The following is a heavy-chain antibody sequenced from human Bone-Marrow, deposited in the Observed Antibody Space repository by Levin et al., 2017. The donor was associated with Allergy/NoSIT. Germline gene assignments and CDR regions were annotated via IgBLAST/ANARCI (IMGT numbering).Heavy chain of an antibody. CDR1: GYSFTSYW. CDR3: ARQQGDYSRNDAFDI. D-gene: IGHD4-17*01. CDR2: IDPSDSYT. J-gene: IGHJ3*02. V-gene: IGHV5-10-1*01. Sequence: GESLKISCKGSGYSFTSYWISWVRQMPGKDLEWMGRIDPSDSYTNYSPSFQGHVTISADKSISTAYLQWSSLKASDTAMYYCARQQGDYSRNDAFDIWGQGTMVTVSS.